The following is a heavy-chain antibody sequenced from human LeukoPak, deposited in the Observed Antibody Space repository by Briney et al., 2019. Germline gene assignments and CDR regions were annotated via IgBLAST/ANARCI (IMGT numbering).Heavy chain of an antibody. CDR2: MNPNNGNT. J-gene: IGHJ4*02. CDR3: ARGSGDYGDYEDDY. V-gene: IGHV1-8*01. CDR1: RYTFTSYD. Sequence: ASVKVSCKASRYTFTSYDINWVRQATGQGLEWMGWMNPNNGNTGYAQKFQGRVTMTRNTSISTAYMELSSLRSDDTAVYYCARGSGDYGDYEDDYWGQGTLVTVSS. D-gene: IGHD4-17*01.